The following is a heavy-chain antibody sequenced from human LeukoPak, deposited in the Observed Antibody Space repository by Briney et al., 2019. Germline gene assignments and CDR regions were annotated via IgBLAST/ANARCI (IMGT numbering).Heavy chain of an antibody. Sequence: PGGSLRLSCVASGFTFSSYSMNWVRQAPGKGLGWVSSISSSSSNIYYADSVKGRFTISRDNAKSSLYLQMNSLRAEDTAVYYCVGSDGGNTLGYWGQGTLVTVSS. V-gene: IGHV3-21*01. CDR3: VGSDGGNTLGY. CDR2: ISSSSSNI. J-gene: IGHJ4*02. D-gene: IGHD4-23*01. CDR1: GFTFSSYS.